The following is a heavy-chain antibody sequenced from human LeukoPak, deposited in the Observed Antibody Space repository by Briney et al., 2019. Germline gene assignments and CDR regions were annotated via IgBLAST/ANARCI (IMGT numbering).Heavy chain of an antibody. D-gene: IGHD3-22*01. CDR3: ARDLTHKHYYDSSGYPNPLDY. CDR1: GFTFSSYA. CDR2: ISGSGGST. J-gene: IGHJ4*02. V-gene: IGHV3-23*01. Sequence: LAGGSLRLSCAASGFTFSSYAMSWVRQAPRKGLEWVSAISGSGGSTYYADSVKGRFTISRDNAKNSLYLQMNSLRAEDTAVYYCARDLTHKHYYDSSGYPNPLDYWGQGTLVTVSS.